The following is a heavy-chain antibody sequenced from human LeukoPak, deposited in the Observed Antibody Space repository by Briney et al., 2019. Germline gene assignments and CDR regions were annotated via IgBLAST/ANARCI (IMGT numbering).Heavy chain of an antibody. CDR2: IYHSGST. D-gene: IGHD6-19*01. Sequence: PAETLSLTCTVSGGSISSGGYYWSWIRQPPRKGLEWIGYIYHSGSTYYNPSLKSRVTISVDRSKNQFSLKLSSVTAADTAVYYCARGQVAGTFFGYWGQGTLVTVSS. J-gene: IGHJ4*02. CDR3: ARGQVAGTFFGY. V-gene: IGHV4-30-2*01. CDR1: GGSISSGGYY.